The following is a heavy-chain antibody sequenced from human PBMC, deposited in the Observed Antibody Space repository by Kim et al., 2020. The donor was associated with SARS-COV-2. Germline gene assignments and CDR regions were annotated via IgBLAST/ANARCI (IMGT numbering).Heavy chain of an antibody. CDR3: ARVRNWNYEFHYYYYGMDV. Sequence: GGSLRLSCAASGFTFSSYSMNWVRQAPGKGLEWVSSISSSSSYIYYADSVKGRFTISRDNAKNSLYLQMNSLRAEDTAVYYCARVRNWNYEFHYYYYGMDVWGQGTTVTVSS. CDR2: ISSSSSYI. CDR1: GFTFSSYS. J-gene: IGHJ6*02. D-gene: IGHD1-7*01. V-gene: IGHV3-21*01.